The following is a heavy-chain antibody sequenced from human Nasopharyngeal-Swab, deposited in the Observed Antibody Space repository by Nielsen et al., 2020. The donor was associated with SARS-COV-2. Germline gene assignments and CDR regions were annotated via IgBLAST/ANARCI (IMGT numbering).Heavy chain of an antibody. Sequence: GGSLRLSCAASGFTFSSHGMHWVRQAPGKGLEWVAVISYDGSNKYYADSVKGRFTISRDNSKNTLYLQMNSLRAEDTAVYYCAKTKRSCSGGSCYRSDYWGQGTLVTVSS. J-gene: IGHJ4*02. CDR1: GFTFSSHG. D-gene: IGHD2-15*01. V-gene: IGHV3-30*18. CDR2: ISYDGSNK. CDR3: AKTKRSCSGGSCYRSDY.